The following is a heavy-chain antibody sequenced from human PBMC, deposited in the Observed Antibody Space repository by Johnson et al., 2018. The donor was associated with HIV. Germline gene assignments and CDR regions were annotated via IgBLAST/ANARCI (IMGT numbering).Heavy chain of an antibody. CDR3: VGTAAEGAFDI. CDR2: ISYDGSNK. D-gene: IGHD6-13*01. V-gene: IGHV3-30*03. Sequence: VQLVESGGGVVQPGRSLRLSCAASGFTFSSYGMHWVRQAPGQGLEWVAVISYDGSNKYYGDSVKGRFTISRYNSKSTLYLQMNSLKTEDTALYYCVGTAAEGAFDIWGQGTMVTVSS. J-gene: IGHJ3*02. CDR1: GFTFSSYG.